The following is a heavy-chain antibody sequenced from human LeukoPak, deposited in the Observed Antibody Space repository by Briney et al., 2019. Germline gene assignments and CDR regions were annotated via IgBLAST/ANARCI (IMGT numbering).Heavy chain of an antibody. V-gene: IGHV3-23*01. Sequence: PGGSLRLSCAASGFTFSSSAMSWVRQAPGKGLEWVSAISNNGGYTYYADSVKGRFTISRDNSKNTLYLQMNSLRAEDTAVYYCAKEYSSSWYAFDIWGQGTMVTVSS. D-gene: IGHD6-13*01. J-gene: IGHJ3*02. CDR2: ISNNGGYT. CDR1: GFTFSSSA. CDR3: AKEYSSSWYAFDI.